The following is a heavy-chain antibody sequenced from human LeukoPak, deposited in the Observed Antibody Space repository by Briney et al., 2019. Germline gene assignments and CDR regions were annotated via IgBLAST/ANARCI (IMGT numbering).Heavy chain of an antibody. J-gene: IGHJ4*02. CDR2: INPNSGGT. V-gene: IGHV1-2*02. CDR3: ARNDYYGSGNFYN. D-gene: IGHD3-10*01. CDR1: GYTFTGYY. Sequence: GASVKVSCKASGYTFTGYYMHWVRQAPGQGLERMGWINPNSGGTNYAQKFQGRVTMTRDTSISTAYMELSRLRSDDTAVYYCARNDYYGSGNFYNWGQGTLVTVSS.